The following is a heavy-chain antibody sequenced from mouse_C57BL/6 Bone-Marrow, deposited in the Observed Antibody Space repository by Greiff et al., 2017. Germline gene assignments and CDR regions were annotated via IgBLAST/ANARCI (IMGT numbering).Heavy chain of an antibody. CDR1: GYTFTSYG. J-gene: IGHJ3*01. Sequence: QVQLQQPGAELARPGASVKLSCKASGYTFTSYGISWVKQRTGQGLEGIGEIYPRSGNTNYNEKLKGKATLTADKSSSTAYMGLRSLTSEDSAVYFCARGSSGYVWFAYWGQGTLVTVSA. CDR2: IYPRSGNT. CDR3: ARGSSGYVWFAY. D-gene: IGHD3-2*02. V-gene: IGHV1-81*01.